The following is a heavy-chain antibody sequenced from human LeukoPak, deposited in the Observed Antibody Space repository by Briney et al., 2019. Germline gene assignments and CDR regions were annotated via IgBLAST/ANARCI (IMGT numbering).Heavy chain of an antibody. CDR2: INHSGST. Sequence: SETLSLTCAVYGGSFSGYYWSWIRQPPGKGLEWIGEINHSGSTNYNPSLKSRVTISVDTSKNQFSLKLSSVTAADTAVYYCARRAPPKYYYDSSGKGPFDYWGQGTLVTVSS. CDR1: GGSFSGYY. V-gene: IGHV4-34*01. J-gene: IGHJ4*02. CDR3: ARRAPPKYYYDSSGKGPFDY. D-gene: IGHD3-22*01.